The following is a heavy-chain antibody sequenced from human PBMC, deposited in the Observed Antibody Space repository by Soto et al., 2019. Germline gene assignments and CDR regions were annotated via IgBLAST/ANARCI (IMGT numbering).Heavy chain of an antibody. Sequence: PSETLSLTCTVSGGSISSGDYYWSWIRQPPGKGLEWIGYMYHSGSTYYNPSLKSRVTISVDTSKNQFSLKLTSVTAADTTVYYCARDKITGLFDYWGQGTLVTVSS. CDR2: MYHSGST. CDR3: ARDKITGLFDY. D-gene: IGHD2-8*02. J-gene: IGHJ4*02. CDR1: GGSISSGDYY. V-gene: IGHV4-30-2*01.